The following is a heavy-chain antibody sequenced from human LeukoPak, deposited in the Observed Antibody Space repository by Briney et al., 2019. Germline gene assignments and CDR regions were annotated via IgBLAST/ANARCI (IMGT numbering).Heavy chain of an antibody. CDR2: INPSGGST. V-gene: IGHV1-46*01. D-gene: IGHD3-10*01. CDR1: GYTFISYY. J-gene: IGHJ4*02. CDR3: ARVAGFGESQNDY. Sequence: ASVKVSCKASGYTFISYYMHWVRQAPGQGLEWMGIINPSGGSTSYAQKFQGRVTTTRDMSTSTVYMELSSLRSEDTAVYYCARVAGFGESQNDYWGQGTLVTVSS.